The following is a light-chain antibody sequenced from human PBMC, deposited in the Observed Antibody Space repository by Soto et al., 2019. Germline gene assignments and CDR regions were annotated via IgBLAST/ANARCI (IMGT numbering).Light chain of an antibody. Sequence: EMVLTQSPGTLSLSPGERATRSCRASQGIVGSSLAWYRQKPGQPPRRLIYSASNRATGIPDRFSGSGSGADFNLTISRLEPEDFAVYYCQYYGSSPLTFGGGPKVDIK. CDR3: QYYGSSPLT. V-gene: IGKV3-20*01. CDR1: QGIVGSS. J-gene: IGKJ4*01. CDR2: SAS.